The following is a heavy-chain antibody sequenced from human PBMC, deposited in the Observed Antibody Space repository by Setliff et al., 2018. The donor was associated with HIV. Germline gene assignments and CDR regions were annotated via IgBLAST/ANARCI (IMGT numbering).Heavy chain of an antibody. V-gene: IGHV3-74*01. J-gene: IGHJ4*02. Sequence: GGSLRLSCAASGVIFNNLWMHWVRQVPGKGLVWIADINQDGSDANYAESVKGRFTFSRDDSKSIAYLQVSSLKTEDTAIYYCTTNFYNFWSGYYDYFDFWGQGALVTVSS. CDR1: GVIFNNLW. CDR3: TTNFYNFWSGYYDYFDF. D-gene: IGHD3-3*01. CDR2: INQDGSDA.